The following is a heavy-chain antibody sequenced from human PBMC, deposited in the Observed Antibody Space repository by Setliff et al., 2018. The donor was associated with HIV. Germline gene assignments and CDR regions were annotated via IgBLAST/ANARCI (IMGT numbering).Heavy chain of an antibody. CDR1: GGSISSSTYY. Sequence: PSETLSLTCTVSGGSISSSTYYWGWIRQPPGKGLEWIASIYQSGSTYYNPSLKSRVIMSVDKSRNQFSLKVSSVTAADTAVYYCARPGTRWSFDYWGQGILVTVSS. CDR2: IYQSGST. D-gene: IGHD3-3*01. CDR3: ARPGTRWSFDY. J-gene: IGHJ4*02. V-gene: IGHV4-39*07.